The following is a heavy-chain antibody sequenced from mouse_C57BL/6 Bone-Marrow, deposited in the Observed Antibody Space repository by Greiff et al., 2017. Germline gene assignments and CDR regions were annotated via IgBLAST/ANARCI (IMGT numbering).Heavy chain of an antibody. J-gene: IGHJ1*03. Sequence: VQLVESGGGLVKPGGSLKLSCAASGFTFSSYAMSWVRQTPEKRLEWVATISDGGSYTYYPDNVKGRFTISRDNAKNNLYLQMSHLKSEDTAMYYCARAYGYYGYFDVWGTGTTVTVSS. D-gene: IGHD2-2*01. CDR3: ARAYGYYGYFDV. V-gene: IGHV5-4*01. CDR1: GFTFSSYA. CDR2: ISDGGSYT.